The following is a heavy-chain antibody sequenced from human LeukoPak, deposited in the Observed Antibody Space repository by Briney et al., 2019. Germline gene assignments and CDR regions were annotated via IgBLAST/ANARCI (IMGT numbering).Heavy chain of an antibody. D-gene: IGHD2-2*01. Sequence: SETLSLTCTVSGGSISSSSYYWGWIRQPPGKGLEWIGSIYYSGSTYYNPSLKSRVTISVDTSKNQFSLKLSSVTAADTAVYYCARYCSSTSCSGDENWGQGTLVTVSS. CDR3: ARYCSSTSCSGDEN. J-gene: IGHJ4*02. CDR2: IYYSGST. CDR1: GGSISSSSYY. V-gene: IGHV4-39*07.